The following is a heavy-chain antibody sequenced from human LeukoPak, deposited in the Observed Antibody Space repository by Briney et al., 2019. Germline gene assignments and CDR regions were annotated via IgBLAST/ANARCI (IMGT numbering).Heavy chain of an antibody. CDR2: IRYDGSNK. CDR3: VKDYRAYSSGWYVLDY. J-gene: IGHJ4*02. V-gene: IGHV3-30*02. CDR1: GFTFSSYG. D-gene: IGHD6-19*01. Sequence: GGSLRLSCAASGFTFSSYGMHWVRQAPGKGLEWVAFIRYDGSNKYYADSVKGRFTISRDNSKNTLYLQMNSLRAEDTAVYYCVKDYRAYSSGWYVLDYWGQGTLVTVSS.